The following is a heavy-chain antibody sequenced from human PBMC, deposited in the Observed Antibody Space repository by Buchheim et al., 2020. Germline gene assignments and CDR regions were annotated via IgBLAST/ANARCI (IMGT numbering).Heavy chain of an antibody. Sequence: QVQLVQSGAEVKRPGASVMVSCKASGYRFIDYYIHWVREAPGQGLEWMGVVNPSGGDTSYAQKFQGRITVTRDTSTTKVYMELSGLTSDDTAVYYCARDGSYEAHYYFDNWGQGTL. CDR2: VNPSGGDT. J-gene: IGHJ4*02. D-gene: IGHD5-12*01. V-gene: IGHV1-46*01. CDR3: ARDGSYEAHYYFDN. CDR1: GYRFIDYY.